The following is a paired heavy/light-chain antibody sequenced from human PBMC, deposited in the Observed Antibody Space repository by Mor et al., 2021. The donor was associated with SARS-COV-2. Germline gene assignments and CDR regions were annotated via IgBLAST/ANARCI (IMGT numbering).Light chain of an antibody. V-gene: IGLV3-1*01. J-gene: IGLJ2*01. CDR3: LAWDSGSAF. CDR2: QDD. Sequence: YELTQPPSVSVSPGQTASITCSGDRLGNKYSCWYQQKPGQSPVMVIYQDDKRPSGIPERFSGSNSGNTATLTISATQAMDEADYYCLAWDSGSAFFGGGTKLTVL. CDR1: RLGNKY.
Heavy chain of an antibody. CDR3: AKDFEGGYYDIRGHAFDT. D-gene: IGHD3-22*01. V-gene: IGHV3-23*01. CDR1: GFNFSTFA. J-gene: IGHJ3*02. CDR2: ISGSGSSA. Sequence: EVQVLESGGALAQPGGSLRLSCAASGFNFSTFAMTWVRQPPGKGLEWVSGISGSGSSANYADSVKGRFTISRDNSKNTVYLQMNSLRAEDTAVYYCAKDFEGGYYDIRGHAFDTWGQGTVVTVS.